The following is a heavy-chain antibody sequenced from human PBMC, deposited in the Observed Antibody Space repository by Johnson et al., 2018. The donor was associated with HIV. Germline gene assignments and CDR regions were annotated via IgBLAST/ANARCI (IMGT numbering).Heavy chain of an antibody. CDR1: GFTFSHNW. J-gene: IGHJ3*02. D-gene: IGHD3-10*01. Sequence: VQLVESGGDLVQPGGSLRLSCIGSGFTFSHNWMSWVRQAPGKGPEWVANIKQDGSEKYYVDSVKGRFTISRDNAKNTLYLQMISLRAEDTAVYYCARANYYHNWGQGTMVTVSS. V-gene: IGHV3-7*01. CDR2: IKQDGSEK. CDR3: ARANYYHN.